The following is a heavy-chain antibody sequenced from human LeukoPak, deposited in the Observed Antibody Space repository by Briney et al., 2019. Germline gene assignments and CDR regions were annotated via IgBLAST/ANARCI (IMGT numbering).Heavy chain of an antibody. CDR2: ISSGSEK. J-gene: IGHJ4*02. Sequence: GGSLRLSCEASGFTFSIFPMHWVRQAPGKGLEWVALISSGSEKYYADSVKGRFTISKDNSKNMLYLQMNSLRADDTAVYYCARDLELSAVYYFDSWGQGTLVIVSS. CDR3: ARDLELSAVYYFDS. V-gene: IGHV3-30*04. CDR1: GFTFSIFP. D-gene: IGHD3-3*01.